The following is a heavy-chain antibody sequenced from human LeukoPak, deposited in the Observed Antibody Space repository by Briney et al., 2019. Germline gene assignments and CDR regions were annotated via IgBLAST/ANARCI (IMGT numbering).Heavy chain of an antibody. CDR1: GFTFSSYS. D-gene: IGHD3-16*01. J-gene: IGHJ3*02. CDR3: ARDLLGGGAFDI. V-gene: IGHV3-48*04. Sequence: GGSLRLSCAASGFTFSSYSMNWIRQAPGKGLEWVSYISSSGSTIYYADSVKGRFTISRDNAKNSLYLQMNSLRAEDTAVYYCARDLLGGGAFDIWGQGTMVTVSS. CDR2: ISSSGSTI.